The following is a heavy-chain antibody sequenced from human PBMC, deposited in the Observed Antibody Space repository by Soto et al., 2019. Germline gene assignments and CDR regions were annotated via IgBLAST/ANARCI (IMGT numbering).Heavy chain of an antibody. CDR2: IYYSGST. Sequence: SETLSLTCTISGGSFTNYYWSWVRQSPGKGLEWIGSIYYSGSTYYNPSLKSRVTISVDTSKNQFSLKLSSVTAADTAVYYCARLVRGAYEHDDWGQGTPVTVSS. V-gene: IGHV4-39*01. J-gene: IGHJ4*02. CDR1: GGSFTNYY. D-gene: IGHD3-10*01. CDR3: ARLVRGAYEHDD.